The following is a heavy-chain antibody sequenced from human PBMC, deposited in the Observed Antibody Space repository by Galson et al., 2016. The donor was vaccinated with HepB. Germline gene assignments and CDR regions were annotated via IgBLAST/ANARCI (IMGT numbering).Heavy chain of an antibody. J-gene: IGHJ6*02. CDR2: FDPEDDKT. CDR1: GHTLTEFC. Sequence: SVKVSCKVSGHTLTEFCIHWVRQAPGKGLEWMGGFDPEDDKTTYAQKFQGRITMTEDTSINIAFMELSSLRYEDTAVYYCAAGFPTRGHSGYVMYHYYNMDVWGQGTTVTVFS. V-gene: IGHV1-24*01. D-gene: IGHD5-12*01. CDR3: AAGFPTRGHSGYVMYHYYNMDV.